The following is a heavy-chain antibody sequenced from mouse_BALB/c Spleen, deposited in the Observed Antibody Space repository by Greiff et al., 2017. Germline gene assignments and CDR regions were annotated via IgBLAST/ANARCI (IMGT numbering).Heavy chain of an antibody. J-gene: IGHJ2*01. CDR2: ISSGSSTI. CDR1: GFTFSSFG. V-gene: IGHV5-17*02. D-gene: IGHD3-3*01. CDR3: ARRGGPGYFDY. Sequence: EVKVVESGGGLVQPGGSRKLSCAASGFTFSSFGMHWVRQAPEKGLEWVAYISSGSSTIYYADTVKGRFTISRDNPKNTLFLQMTSLRSEDTAMYYCARRGGPGYFDYWGQGTTLTVSS.